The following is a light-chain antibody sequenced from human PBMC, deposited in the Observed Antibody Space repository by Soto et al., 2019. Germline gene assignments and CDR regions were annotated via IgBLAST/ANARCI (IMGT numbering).Light chain of an antibody. V-gene: IGLV2-11*01. CDR3: FSYAGTCTFE. CDR1: SSDVGGYNY. CDR2: DVT. J-gene: IGLJ2*01. Sequence: QSALTQPRSVSGSPGQSVTISCTGTSSDVGGYNYVSWYQQHPGTAPKLMIYDVTNRPSGVPDRFSGSKSGNTASLTISGLQAEDEADYYCFSYAGTCTFEVGGGTKLTVL.